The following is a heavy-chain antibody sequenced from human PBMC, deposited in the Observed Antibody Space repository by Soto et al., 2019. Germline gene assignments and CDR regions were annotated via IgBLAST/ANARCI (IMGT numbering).Heavy chain of an antibody. CDR2: INPSGGGT. CDR1: GYAFTNYY. V-gene: IGHV1-46*01. J-gene: IGHJ4*02. Sequence: ASVKVSCKASGYAFTNYYMHWARQAPGQGLEWMGIINPSGGGTSYAQKFQGRLTVTRDTSTSTVYMELSSLTSEDTAIYYCARGPSCGGDCYLFDYWGQGTQVTVSS. CDR3: ARGPSCGGDCYLFDY. D-gene: IGHD2-21*02.